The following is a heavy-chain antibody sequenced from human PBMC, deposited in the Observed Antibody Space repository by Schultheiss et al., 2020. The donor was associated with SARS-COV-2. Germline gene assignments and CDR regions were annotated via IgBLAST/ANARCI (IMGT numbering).Heavy chain of an antibody. J-gene: IGHJ2*01. CDR3: ASNPRGYCSSTSCHPDWYFDL. V-gene: IGHV4-39*07. Sequence: SETLSLTCTVSGGSISSSSYYWGWIRQPPGKGLEWIGSIYHSGSTYYNPSLKSRVTISVDTSKNQFSLKLSSVTAADTAVYYCASNPRGYCSSTSCHPDWYFDLWGRGTLVTVSS. CDR2: IYHSGST. D-gene: IGHD2-2*01. CDR1: GGSISSSSYY.